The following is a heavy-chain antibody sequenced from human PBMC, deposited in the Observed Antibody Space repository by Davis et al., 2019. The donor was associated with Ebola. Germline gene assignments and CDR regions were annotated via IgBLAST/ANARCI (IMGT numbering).Heavy chain of an antibody. J-gene: IGHJ4*02. V-gene: IGHV1-3*01. CDR3: AREARGGSYRLDY. D-gene: IGHD3-16*02. CDR2: INAGNGNT. CDR1: GYTFTSYA. Sequence: ASVKVSCKASGYTFTSYAMHWVRQAPGQRLEWMGWINAGNGNTKYSQKFQGRVTMTRDTSISTAYMELSRLRSDDTAVYYCAREARGGSYRLDYWGQGTLVTVSS.